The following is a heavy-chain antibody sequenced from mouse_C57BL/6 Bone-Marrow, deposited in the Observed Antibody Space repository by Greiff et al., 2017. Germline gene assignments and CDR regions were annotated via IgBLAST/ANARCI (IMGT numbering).Heavy chain of an antibody. D-gene: IGHD2-1*01. CDR3: TSGNSCAY. CDR2: ILPGSGST. V-gene: IGHV1-9*01. CDR1: GYTFTGYW. Sequence: VQLQQSGAELMKPGASVKLSCKATGYTFTGYWIEWVKQRPGHGLEWIGEILPGSGSTNYTEKFKGKATFTADTSSNTAYMQLSSLTTEDSAIFYGTSGNSCAYWGQGTLVTVSA. J-gene: IGHJ3*01.